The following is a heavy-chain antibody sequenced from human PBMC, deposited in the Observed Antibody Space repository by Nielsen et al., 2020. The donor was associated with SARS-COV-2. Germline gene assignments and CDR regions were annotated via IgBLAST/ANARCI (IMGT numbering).Heavy chain of an antibody. D-gene: IGHD3-22*01. J-gene: IGHJ4*02. CDR1: GFTFSSYS. V-gene: IGHV3-21*01. CDR2: ISSSSSYI. CDR3: ARSYGGYYDSSGSPVV. Sequence: GESLKIYCAASGFTFSSYSMNWVRKAPGKGLEWVSSISSSSSYIYYADSVKGRFTISRDNAKNSLYLQMNSLRAEDTAVYYCARSYGGYYDSSGSPVVWGQGTLVTVSS.